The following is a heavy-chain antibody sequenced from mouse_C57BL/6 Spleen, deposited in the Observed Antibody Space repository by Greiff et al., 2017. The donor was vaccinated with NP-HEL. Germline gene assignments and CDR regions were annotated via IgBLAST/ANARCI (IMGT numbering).Heavy chain of an antibody. CDR1: GFTFSSYA. CDR3: AREGDYYGSSYDAWFAY. J-gene: IGHJ3*01. CDR2: ISDGGSYT. V-gene: IGHV5-4*01. D-gene: IGHD1-1*01. Sequence: EVQVVESGGGLVKPGGSLKLSCAASGFTFSSYAMSWVRQTPEKRLEWVATISDGGSYTYYPDNVKGRFTISRDNAKNNLYLQMSHLKSEDTAMYYGAREGDYYGSSYDAWFAYWGQGTLVTVSA.